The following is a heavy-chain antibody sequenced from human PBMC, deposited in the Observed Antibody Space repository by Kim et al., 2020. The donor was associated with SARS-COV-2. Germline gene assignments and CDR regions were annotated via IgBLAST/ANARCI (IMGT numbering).Heavy chain of an antibody. CDR3: ARTSTGGDYFDY. CDR1: GSSITNYF. V-gene: IGHV4-59*01. CDR2: IYYSGST. D-gene: IGHD2-2*01. Sequence: SETLSLTCTVSGSSITNYFWSWIRQPPGKGLEWIGYIYYSGSTNYNPSLKSRVTISVDRSENRFSLKLSSVTAADTAVYYCARTSTGGDYFDYWGQGTLV. J-gene: IGHJ4*02.